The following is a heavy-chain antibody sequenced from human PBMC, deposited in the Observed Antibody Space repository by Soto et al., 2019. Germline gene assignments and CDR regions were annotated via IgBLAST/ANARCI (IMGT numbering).Heavy chain of an antibody. J-gene: IGHJ6*03. CDR2: FDPEDGET. CDR1: GYTLTELS. V-gene: IGHV1-24*01. Sequence: ASVKVSCKVSGYTLTELSMHWVRQAPGKGLEWMGGFDPEDGETIYAQKFQGRVTMTEDTSTDTAYMELSSLRSEDTAVYYCATKVPPGDYYYYYYMDVWGKGTTVTVSS. CDR3: ATKVPPGDYYYYYYMDV. D-gene: IGHD1-1*01.